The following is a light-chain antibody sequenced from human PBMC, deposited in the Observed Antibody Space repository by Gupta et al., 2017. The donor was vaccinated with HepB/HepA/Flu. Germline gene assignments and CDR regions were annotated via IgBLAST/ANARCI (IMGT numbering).Light chain of an antibody. CDR2: AES. CDR1: QSISSY. V-gene: IGKV1-39*01. Sequence: DIQMTQSPSSLSASVGDRVTITCRVSQSISSYLNWYQQKPGKAPKLLIYAESSLQSGVPSRFSGSGSVTDFTLTMRRLQPEDFATYRCQQCAGTGLTFGGGTRLGIK. J-gene: IGKJ4*01. CDR3: QQCAGTGLT.